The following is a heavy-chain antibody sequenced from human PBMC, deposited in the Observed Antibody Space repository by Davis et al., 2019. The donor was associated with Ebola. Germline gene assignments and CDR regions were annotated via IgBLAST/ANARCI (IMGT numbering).Heavy chain of an antibody. CDR2: INHSGES. Sequence: PSETLSLTCAVYGGSFSGFYWTWIRQRPGMRPEWIGEINHSGESNYNPSLKSRVTLSVDTSKNQFSLKLMSVTAADTAVYYCARNTSGRNFDQWGQGTLVTVSS. V-gene: IGHV4-34*01. CDR3: ARNTSGRNFDQ. D-gene: IGHD6-19*01. CDR1: GGSFSGFY. J-gene: IGHJ4*02.